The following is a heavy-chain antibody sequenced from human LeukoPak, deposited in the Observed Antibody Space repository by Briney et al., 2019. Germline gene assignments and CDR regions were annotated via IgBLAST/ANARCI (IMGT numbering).Heavy chain of an antibody. CDR1: SGSISSSPYF. CDR3: ARLDEDYDILTGFRGSRYYFDY. Sequence: PSETLSLTCTVSSGSISSSPYFWAWIRQSPGKGLEWIGTISYSGTTYYNPSLTSRVTISVDTSKNRFSLKLSSVTAADTAVYYCARLDEDYDILTGFRGSRYYFDYWGQGTLVTVSS. D-gene: IGHD3-9*01. J-gene: IGHJ4*02. CDR2: ISYSGTT. V-gene: IGHV4-39*01.